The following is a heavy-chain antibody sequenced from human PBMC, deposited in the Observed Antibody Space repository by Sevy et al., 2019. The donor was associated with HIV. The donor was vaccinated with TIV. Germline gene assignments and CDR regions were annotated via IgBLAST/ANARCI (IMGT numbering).Heavy chain of an antibody. CDR2: ISSSGSTI. Sequence: GGSLRLSCAASGFTFSSYEMNWVRRAPGKGLECVSCISSSGSTIYYADSVKGRFTISRDNAKNSLYLQMISLRAEDTAVYYCARAPYCSSTSCYGFDYWGQGTLVTVSS. J-gene: IGHJ4*02. V-gene: IGHV3-48*03. CDR1: GFTFSSYE. CDR3: ARAPYCSSTSCYGFDY. D-gene: IGHD2-2*01.